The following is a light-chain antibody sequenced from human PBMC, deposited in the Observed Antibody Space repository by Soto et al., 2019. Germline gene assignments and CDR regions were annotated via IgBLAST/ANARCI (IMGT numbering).Light chain of an antibody. CDR2: GAS. J-gene: IGKJ5*01. CDR1: QTVSSY. Sequence: ENVLTQSPGTLSLSPGERATLSCRASQTVSSYLTWYQQRPGQAPRLLIYGASKRATGIPDRFSGSGSGTDFTLTISCLEPEDFALYYCQQYGTLPITFGQGTRLAIK. CDR3: QQYGTLPIT. V-gene: IGKV3-20*01.